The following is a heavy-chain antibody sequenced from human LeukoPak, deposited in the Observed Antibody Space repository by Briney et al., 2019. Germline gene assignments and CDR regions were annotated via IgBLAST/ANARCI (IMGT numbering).Heavy chain of an antibody. CDR2: ISYDGSNK. V-gene: IGHV3-30*18. CDR1: GFTFSSYD. CDR3: AKPPGGVAVAGPYFDY. D-gene: IGHD6-19*01. J-gene: IGHJ4*02. Sequence: GGSLRLSCAASGFTFSSYDMHWVRQAPGKGLEWVAVISYDGSNKYYADSVKGRFTISRDISKSTLYLQMNSLRAEDTAVYYCAKPPGGVAVAGPYFDYWGQGTLVTVSS.